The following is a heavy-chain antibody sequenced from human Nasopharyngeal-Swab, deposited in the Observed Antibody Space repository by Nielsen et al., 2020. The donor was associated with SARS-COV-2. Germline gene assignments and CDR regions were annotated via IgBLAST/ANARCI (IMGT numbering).Heavy chain of an antibody. CDR1: GFTFSTYS. Sequence: GESLKISCAASGFTFSTYSMNWVRQAPGKGLEWVSSISSRSSYIYYADSVRGRFTISRDNAKNSLYLQMNSLRAEDTAVYYCARSGYYSGSYGSDYWGQGTLVTVSS. V-gene: IGHV3-21*04. CDR3: ARSGYYSGSYGSDY. D-gene: IGHD1-26*01. J-gene: IGHJ4*02. CDR2: ISSRSSYI.